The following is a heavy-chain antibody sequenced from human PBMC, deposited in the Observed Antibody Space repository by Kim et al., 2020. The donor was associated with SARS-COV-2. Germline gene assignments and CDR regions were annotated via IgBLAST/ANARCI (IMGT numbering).Heavy chain of an antibody. CDR1: GFTFSSYA. Sequence: GGSLRLSCAASGFTFSSYAMSWVRQAPGKGLEWVSVIYSGGSSTYYADSVKGRFTISRDNSKNTLYLQMNSLRAEDTAVYYCAKEHTFGGVSFDYWGQGTLVTVSS. CDR2: IYSGGSST. J-gene: IGHJ4*02. CDR3: AKEHTFGGVSFDY. D-gene: IGHD3-16*01. V-gene: IGHV3-23*03.